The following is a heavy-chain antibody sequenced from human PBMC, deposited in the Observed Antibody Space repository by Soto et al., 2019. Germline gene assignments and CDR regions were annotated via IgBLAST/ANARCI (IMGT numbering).Heavy chain of an antibody. J-gene: IGHJ5*02. CDR1: GFTFSTYG. CDR2: IWYDGDNK. V-gene: IGHV3-33*01. CDR3: ARGVTLFGVVINNNWFDP. D-gene: IGHD3-3*01. Sequence: GGSLRLSCAASGFTFSTYGMHWVRQAPGKGLEWVAIIWYDGDNKYYADSVKGRFTISRDNSRNTLYLQMNSVRVEDTAVYYCARGVTLFGVVINNNWFDPWGQGTQVTVSS.